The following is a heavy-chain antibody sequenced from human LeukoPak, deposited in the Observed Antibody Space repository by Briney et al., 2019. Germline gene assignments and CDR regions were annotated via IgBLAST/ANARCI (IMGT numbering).Heavy chain of an antibody. V-gene: IGHV3-23*01. J-gene: IGHJ4*02. Sequence: GGSLRLSCAASGFTFSGYAMNWVRQAPGKGLEWVSAISGSGSTYYADSVKGRFTISRDNSKNTLYLQMNSLRAEDTAVYYCTTRLYGDYVVRDYWGQGTLVTVSS. CDR3: TTRLYGDYVVRDY. D-gene: IGHD4-17*01. CDR1: GFTFSGYA. CDR2: ISGSGST.